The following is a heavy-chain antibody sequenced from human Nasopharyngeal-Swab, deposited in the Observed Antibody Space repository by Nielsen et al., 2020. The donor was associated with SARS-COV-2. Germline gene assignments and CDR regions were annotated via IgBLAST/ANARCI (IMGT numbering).Heavy chain of an antibody. J-gene: IGHJ6*02. CDR3: ARSSSSSVVYGMDV. V-gene: IGHV3-66*01. Sequence: GESLKISCAASGFTVSSNYMSWVRQAPGKGLEWVSVIYSGGSTYYADSVKGRFTISRDNSKNTLYLQMNSLSAEDTAVYYCARSSSSSVVYGMDVWGQGTTVTVSS. CDR2: IYSGGST. CDR1: GFTVSSNY. D-gene: IGHD6-6*01.